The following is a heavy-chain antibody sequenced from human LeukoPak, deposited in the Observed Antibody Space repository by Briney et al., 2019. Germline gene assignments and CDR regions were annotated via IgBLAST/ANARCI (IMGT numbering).Heavy chain of an antibody. Sequence: ASVKVPCKASGYTFTSYYIHWVRQAPGQGLEWMAWMNPNSGGTSYAQKFQGRVTMTRDTSISTAYMELSRLRFDDTAVYYCARNKEGKSLDYWGQGTLVTVSS. CDR3: ARNKEGKSLDY. CDR1: GYTFTSYY. J-gene: IGHJ4*02. V-gene: IGHV1-2*02. CDR2: MNPNSGGT.